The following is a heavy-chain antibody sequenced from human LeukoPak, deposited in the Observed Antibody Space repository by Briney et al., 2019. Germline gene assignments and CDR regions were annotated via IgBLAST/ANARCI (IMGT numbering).Heavy chain of an antibody. D-gene: IGHD2-21*02. CDR1: GYTFTSYE. J-gene: IGHJ4*02. Sequence: GASVKVSCKASGYTFTSYEINWVRQASGQGLEWMGPMNPNSGNTGYAQKFQGRVTMTRNTSISTAYMELSSLRSEDTAVYYCARGGFYCGYDCYFDYWGQGSLVTVSS. V-gene: IGHV1-8*01. CDR2: MNPNSGNT. CDR3: ARGGFYCGYDCYFDY.